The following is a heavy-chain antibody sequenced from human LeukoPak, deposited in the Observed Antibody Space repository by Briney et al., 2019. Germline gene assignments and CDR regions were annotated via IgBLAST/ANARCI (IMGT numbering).Heavy chain of an antibody. CDR3: ARDPFGPAISTVTPFDY. D-gene: IGHD4-17*01. J-gene: IGHJ4*02. Sequence: PGGSLRLSCAASGFTFSSYWMHWVRQAPGKGLVWVSRINSDGSSTSYADSVKGRFTISRDNAKNSLYLQMNSLRDEDTAVYYCARDPFGPAISTVTPFDYWGQGTLVTVSS. CDR2: INSDGSST. CDR1: GFTFSSYW. V-gene: IGHV3-74*01.